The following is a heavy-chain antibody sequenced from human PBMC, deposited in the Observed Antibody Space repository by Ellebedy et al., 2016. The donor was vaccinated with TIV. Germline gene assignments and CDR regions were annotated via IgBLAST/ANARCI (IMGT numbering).Heavy chain of an antibody. V-gene: IGHV4-59*01. CDR2: IYYGGYT. CDR3: ASSRERPLYWYFGL. Sequence: MPGGSLRLSCTVSGDSISGYYWSWIRQPPGKRLEGIASIYYGGYTNHNPSLKSRVTVSLDTSTNQFSLKLSSVTAADTAVYYCASSRERPLYWYFGLWGRGTLVTVSS. D-gene: IGHD5-24*01. J-gene: IGHJ2*01. CDR1: GDSISGYY.